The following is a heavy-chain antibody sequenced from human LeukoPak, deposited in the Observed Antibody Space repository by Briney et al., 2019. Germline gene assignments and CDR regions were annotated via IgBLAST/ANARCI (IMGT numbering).Heavy chain of an antibody. CDR1: GGSMNNYY. J-gene: IGHJ4*02. CDR2: IYHTGSA. Sequence: PSETLSLTCTVSGGSMNNYYWSWIRQSPGKGLEWVGYIYHTGSATYKPSLKSRATLSLDTSKNQFSLRLSSVTAADTAVYYCARGRGDSKGTSFDLWGQGTLVTVSS. V-gene: IGHV4-59*01. CDR3: ARGRGDSKGTSFDL. D-gene: IGHD3-22*01.